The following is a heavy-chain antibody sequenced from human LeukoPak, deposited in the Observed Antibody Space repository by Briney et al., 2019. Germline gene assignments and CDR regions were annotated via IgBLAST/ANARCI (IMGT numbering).Heavy chain of an antibody. D-gene: IGHD3-10*01. J-gene: IGHJ4*02. Sequence: QPGGSLRLSCAASGFIFSSYAMTWVRQAPEKGLEWVSGISGSGGSTYYADSVKGRFTISRDNSKNTLYLQMNSLKAEDTALYYCARRIWFGEGYYFDYWGQGTLVTVSS. CDR1: GFIFSSYA. V-gene: IGHV3-23*01. CDR3: ARRIWFGEGYYFDY. CDR2: ISGSGGST.